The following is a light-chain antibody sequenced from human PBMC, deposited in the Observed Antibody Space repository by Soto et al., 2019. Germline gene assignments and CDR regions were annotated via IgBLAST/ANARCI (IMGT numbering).Light chain of an antibody. Sequence: EVVLTQSPGTLSLSPGDRATLSCRASQSVTSTYLGRYQQKPGQAPSLLIYGASRSATGIPDRFSGSGSGTAFTLTISGLEPEDFAVYYCQQYERSPTTFGGGTKVEIK. CDR2: GAS. V-gene: IGKV3-20*01. CDR3: QQYERSPTT. CDR1: QSVTSTY. J-gene: IGKJ4*01.